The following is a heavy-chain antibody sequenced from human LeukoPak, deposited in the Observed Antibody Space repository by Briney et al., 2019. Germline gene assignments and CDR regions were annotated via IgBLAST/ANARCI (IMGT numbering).Heavy chain of an antibody. CDR2: FDPEDGET. V-gene: IGHV1-24*01. D-gene: IGHD3-16*01. Sequence: ASVKVSCKVSGDTLTELSMHWVRQAPGKGLEWMGGFDPEDGETIYAQKFQGRVTMTEDTSTDTAYMELSSLRSEDTAVYYCATVSIVSGSYAFDYWGQGTLVTVSS. CDR1: GDTLTELS. J-gene: IGHJ4*02. CDR3: ATVSIVSGSYAFDY.